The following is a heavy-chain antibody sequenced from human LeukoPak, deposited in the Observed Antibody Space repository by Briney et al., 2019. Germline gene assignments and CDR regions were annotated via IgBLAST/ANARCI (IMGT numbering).Heavy chain of an antibody. CDR3: GSSTGYYSDYFDY. Sequence: GGSLRLSCTASGFTFGDYAVSRVRQAPGKGLEWVGFIGSKAYGGTTEYAASVEGRFIISRDDSRGVAYLQMNSLKTEDTAVYYCGSSTGYYSDYFDYWGQGTLVTVSS. CDR2: IGSKAYGGTT. J-gene: IGHJ4*02. CDR1: GFTFGDYA. V-gene: IGHV3-49*04. D-gene: IGHD3-22*01.